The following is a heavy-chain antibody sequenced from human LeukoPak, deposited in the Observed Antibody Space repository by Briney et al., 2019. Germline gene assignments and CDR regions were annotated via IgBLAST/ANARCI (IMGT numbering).Heavy chain of an antibody. CDR2: ISYDGSNK. V-gene: IGHV3-30-3*01. Sequence: SCKASGYTFTGYYMHWVRQAPGKGLEWVAVISYDGSNKYYADSVKGRFTISRDNSKNTLYLQMNSLRAEDTAVYYCARDSEAYYDSSGYSDYWGQGTLVTVSS. J-gene: IGHJ4*02. D-gene: IGHD3-22*01. CDR3: ARDSEAYYDSSGYSDY. CDR1: GYTFTGYY.